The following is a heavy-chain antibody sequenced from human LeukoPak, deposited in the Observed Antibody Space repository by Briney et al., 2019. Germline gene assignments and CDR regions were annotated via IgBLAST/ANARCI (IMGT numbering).Heavy chain of an antibody. Sequence: SETLSLTCTVSGGSIRSGDYYWSWIRQHPGKGLEWIGYIYYSGSTYYNPSLKSRVTISVDTSKNQFSLKLSSVTAADTAVYYCARDRQGGGIYYYGMDVWGQGTTVTVSS. CDR2: IYYSGST. D-gene: IGHD1-26*01. V-gene: IGHV4-31*03. CDR1: GGSIRSGDYY. CDR3: ARDRQGGGIYYYGMDV. J-gene: IGHJ6*02.